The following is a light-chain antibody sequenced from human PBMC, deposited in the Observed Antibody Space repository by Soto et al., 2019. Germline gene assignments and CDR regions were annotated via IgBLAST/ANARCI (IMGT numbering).Light chain of an antibody. J-gene: IGKJ1*01. CDR3: QQRGNWPVT. CDR2: DAS. Sequence: EIVLTQSPATLSFSPGERATLSCRASQSVSSYFAWYQQKPGQAPRLLIYDASNRDTGIPARFSGSGSGTDFTLTISSLEPDDFAVYYCQQRGNWPVTFGQGTRVDIK. V-gene: IGKV3-11*01. CDR1: QSVSSY.